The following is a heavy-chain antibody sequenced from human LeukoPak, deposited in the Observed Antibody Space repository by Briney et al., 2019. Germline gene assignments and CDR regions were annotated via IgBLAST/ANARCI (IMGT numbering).Heavy chain of an antibody. V-gene: IGHV4-61*02. J-gene: IGHJ3*02. CDR1: GGSISSGSYY. D-gene: IGHD5-18*01. CDR2: IYTSGST. CDR3: ARASLRTYTYGFTHDAFDS. Sequence: SQTLSLTCTVSGGSISSGSYYWSWIRQPAGKGLEWIGRIYTSGSTNYNPSLKSRVTISVDTSKNHFSLKLSSVTAEDTALYYCARASLRTYTYGFTHDAFDSWGQGTMVTVSS.